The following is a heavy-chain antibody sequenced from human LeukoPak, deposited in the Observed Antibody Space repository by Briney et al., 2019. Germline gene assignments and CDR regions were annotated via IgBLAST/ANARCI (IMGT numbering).Heavy chain of an antibody. CDR3: ARDNYDSSGYYEYYLDY. V-gene: IGHV1-69*13. J-gene: IGHJ4*02. CDR2: IIPIFGTA. CDR1: GGTFSSYA. Sequence: SVKVSCKASGGTFSSYAISWVRQAPGQGLEWMGGIIPIFGTANYAQKFQGRVTITADESTSTAYMELSSLRSEDTAVYYCARDNYDSSGYYEYYLDYWGQGTLVTVSS. D-gene: IGHD3-22*01.